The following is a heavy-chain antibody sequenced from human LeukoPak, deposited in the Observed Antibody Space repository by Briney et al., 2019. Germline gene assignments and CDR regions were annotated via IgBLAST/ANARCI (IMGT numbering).Heavy chain of an antibody. CDR2: IYHSGST. CDR1: GYSISSGYY. Sequence: SSETLSLTCAVSGYSISSGYYWGWTRQPPGQGLEWIGSIYHSGSTYYNPPLKSRVTISVDTSKNQFSLKLSTVPAADTAVYDCVRLDKVATGLGRFDLWGQGTLVTVSS. CDR3: VRLDKVATGLGRFDL. D-gene: IGHD5-12*01. J-gene: IGHJ5*02. V-gene: IGHV4-38-2*01.